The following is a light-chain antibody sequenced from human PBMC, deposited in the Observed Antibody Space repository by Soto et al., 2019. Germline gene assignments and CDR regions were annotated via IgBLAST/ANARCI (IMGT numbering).Light chain of an antibody. CDR3: AAWDDSLNGYV. CDR1: SSNIGSNT. J-gene: IGLJ1*01. Sequence: QSVLTQPPSASGTPGQRVTISCSGSSSNIGSNTVNWYQQLPGTAPKLLIHANNQRPSGVHDRFSGSKSGTSASLAISWLQSEEADYYCAAWDDSLNGYVFGTGTKVTVL. CDR2: ANN. V-gene: IGLV1-44*01.